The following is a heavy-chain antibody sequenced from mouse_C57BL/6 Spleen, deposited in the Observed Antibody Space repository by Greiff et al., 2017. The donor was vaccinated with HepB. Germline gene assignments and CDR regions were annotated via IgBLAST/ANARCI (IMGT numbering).Heavy chain of an antibody. V-gene: IGHV5-16*01. D-gene: IGHD2-4*01. J-gene: IGHJ1*03. Sequence: EVMLVESEGGLVQPGRSMKLSCTASGFTFSDYYMAWVRQVPEKGLEWVANINYDGSSTYYLDSLKSRFIISRDNAKNILYLQMSSLKSEDTATYYCARDTDDYDGYFDVWGTGTTVTVSS. CDR3: ARDTDDYDGYFDV. CDR1: GFTFSDYY. CDR2: INYDGSST.